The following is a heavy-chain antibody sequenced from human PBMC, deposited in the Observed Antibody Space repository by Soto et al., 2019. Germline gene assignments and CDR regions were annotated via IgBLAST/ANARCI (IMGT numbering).Heavy chain of an antibody. V-gene: IGHV3-53*01. CDR1: GFSVNSNY. Sequence: EVQLVESGGGLIQPGGSLRLSCAASGFSVNSNYMNWVRQAPGKGLEWVSVTYSGGNTHYADSVKGRFTISRDNSKNTLYLQMNSLRAEDTAVYYCARDSTWIPYYHYGMDVWGQGTTVTVSS. CDR2: TYSGGNT. CDR3: ARDSTWIPYYHYGMDV. J-gene: IGHJ6*02. D-gene: IGHD5-18*01.